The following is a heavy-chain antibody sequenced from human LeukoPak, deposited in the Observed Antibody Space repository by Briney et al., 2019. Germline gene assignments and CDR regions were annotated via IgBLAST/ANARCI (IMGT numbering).Heavy chain of an antibody. D-gene: IGHD4-17*01. CDR3: ARGGNYGDYEGY. CDR1: GGTFSSYA. CDR2: IIPIFGTA. V-gene: IGHV1-69*06. Sequence: ASVKVSCKASGGTFSSYAISWVRQAPGQGLEWMGGIIPIFGTANYAQKFQGRVTITADKSTSTAYMELSSLRSEDTAVYYCARGGNYGDYEGYWGQGTLVTVSS. J-gene: IGHJ4*02.